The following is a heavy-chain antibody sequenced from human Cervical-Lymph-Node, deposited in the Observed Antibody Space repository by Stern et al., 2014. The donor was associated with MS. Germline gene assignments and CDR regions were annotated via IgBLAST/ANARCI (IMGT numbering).Heavy chain of an antibody. J-gene: IGHJ4*02. V-gene: IGHV2-70*04. Sequence: QVTLKESGPALVNPTQALTLTCSFSGFSLSTDGMRVSWLRQPPVKDLEWLAGIDWDDDKFYTPFLKTRLTISKDTSKNQVVLIVTNMDPVDTATYYCARSLAGVFDYWGQGALVTVSS. CDR1: GFSLSTDGMR. CDR2: IDWDDDK. CDR3: ARSLAGVFDY.